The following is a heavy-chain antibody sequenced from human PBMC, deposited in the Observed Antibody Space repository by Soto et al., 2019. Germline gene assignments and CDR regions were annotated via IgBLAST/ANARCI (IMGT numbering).Heavy chain of an antibody. J-gene: IGHJ3*02. CDR3: AKDRYYCSGGSCYVDAFDI. CDR2: INGNGGST. CDR1: GFTFDDYG. D-gene: IGHD2-15*01. Sequence: GGSLRLSCAASGFTFDDYGMSWVRQAPGKGLEWVSVINGNGGSTYYADSVKGRFTISRDNAKHTLYLQMNSLRAEDTAVYHCAKDRYYCSGGSCYVDAFDIWGQGTMVTVSS. V-gene: IGHV3-20*01.